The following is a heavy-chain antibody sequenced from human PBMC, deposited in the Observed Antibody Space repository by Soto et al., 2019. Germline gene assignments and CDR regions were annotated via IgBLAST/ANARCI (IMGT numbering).Heavy chain of an antibody. CDR3: ARDPGGLWFGEPNYFYYYYGMDV. D-gene: IGHD3-10*01. CDR2: INPSGGST. Sequence: ASVKVSCKASGYTFTSYYMHWVRQAPGQGLEWVGIINPSGGSTTYAQKFQGRVTMTRDTSTSTVYMELSSLRSEDTAVYYCARDPGGLWFGEPNYFYYYYGMDVWGQ. CDR1: GYTFTSYY. J-gene: IGHJ6*02. V-gene: IGHV1-46*01.